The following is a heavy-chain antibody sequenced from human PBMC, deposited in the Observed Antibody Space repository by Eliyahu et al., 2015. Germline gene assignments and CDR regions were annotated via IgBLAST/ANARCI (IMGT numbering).Heavy chain of an antibody. CDR2: ISYDGSNK. V-gene: IGHV3-30*18. CDR3: ANGRYCSGGSCLIDAFDI. J-gene: IGHJ3*02. Sequence: GLEWVAVISYDGSNKYYADSVKGRFTISRDNSKNTLYLQMNSLRVEDTAVYYCANGRYCSGGSCLIDAFDIWGQGTMVTVSS. D-gene: IGHD2-15*01.